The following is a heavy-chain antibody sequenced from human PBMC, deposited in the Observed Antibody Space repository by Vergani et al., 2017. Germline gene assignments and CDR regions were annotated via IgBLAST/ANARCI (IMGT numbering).Heavy chain of an antibody. D-gene: IGHD6-19*01. CDR2: IWSDGSNK. V-gene: IGHV3-33*01. CDR3: AGEMQWRGAFDI. CDR1: GFTFSSYG. J-gene: IGHJ3*02. Sequence: QVQLVESGGGVVQPGRSLRLSCAASGFTFSSYGMHWVRQAPGKGLEWVAVIWSDGSNKYYADSVKGRFTISRDNSKNTLYLQMNSLRAEDTAVYYCAGEMQWRGAFDIWGQGTMVTVSS.